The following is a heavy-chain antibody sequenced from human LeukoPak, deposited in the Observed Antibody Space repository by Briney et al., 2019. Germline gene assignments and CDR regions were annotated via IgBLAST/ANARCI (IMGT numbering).Heavy chain of an antibody. J-gene: IGHJ4*02. Sequence: GGSLRLSRAASGFTFSSYEMNWVRQAPGKGLEWVSYISSSGGTIYYADSVKGRFTISRDNAKNSLYLQMNSLRAEDTAVYYCAREGGGSYQRGYFDYWGQGTLVTVSS. CDR3: AREGGGSYQRGYFDY. CDR2: ISSSGGTI. V-gene: IGHV3-48*03. CDR1: GFTFSSYE. D-gene: IGHD1-26*01.